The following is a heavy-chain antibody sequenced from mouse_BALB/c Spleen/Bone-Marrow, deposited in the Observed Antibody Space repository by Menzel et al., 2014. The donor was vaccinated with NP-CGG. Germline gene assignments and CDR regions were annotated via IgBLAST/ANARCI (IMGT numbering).Heavy chain of an antibody. CDR3: ARGDGFAWFAY. CDR1: GYTFTSYW. CDR2: INPSNGRT. Sequence: VKLMESGAELVKPGASVKLSCKASGYTFTSYWMHWVKQRPGQGLEWIGEINPSNGRTNYNEKFKSKATLTVDKSSSTAYMQLSSLTSEDSAVYYCARGDGFAWFAYWGQGTLVTVSA. J-gene: IGHJ3*01. V-gene: IGHV1S81*02. D-gene: IGHD3-3*01.